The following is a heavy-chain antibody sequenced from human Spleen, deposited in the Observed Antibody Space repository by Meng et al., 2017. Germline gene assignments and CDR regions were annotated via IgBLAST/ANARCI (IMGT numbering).Heavy chain of an antibody. Sequence: QVRLQESGPGRGKPCETLARTCSGAGGYISLSYWSWIRQPAGKGLEGIGRIYSSGSTNYNPSLKIRVTMSVDTSKNQFSLKLSSVAAADTAVYYCARTLNWFDPWGQGTLVTVSS. J-gene: IGHJ5*02. V-gene: IGHV4-4*07. CDR1: GGYISLSY. CDR3: ARTLNWFDP. D-gene: IGHD2/OR15-2a*01. CDR2: IYSSGST.